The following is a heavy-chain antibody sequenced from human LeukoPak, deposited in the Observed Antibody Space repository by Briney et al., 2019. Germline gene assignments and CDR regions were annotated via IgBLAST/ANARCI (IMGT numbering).Heavy chain of an antibody. CDR2: INPSGGST. J-gene: IGHJ4*02. Sequence: ASVKVSCKASGYTFTSYYMHWVRQAPGQGLEWMRIINPSGGSTSYAQKFQGRVTMTRDTSTSTVYVELSSLRSEDTAVYYCARDITGIVVDDYWGQGTLVTVSS. CDR1: GYTFTSYY. CDR3: ARDITGIVVDDY. V-gene: IGHV1-46*01. D-gene: IGHD3-22*01.